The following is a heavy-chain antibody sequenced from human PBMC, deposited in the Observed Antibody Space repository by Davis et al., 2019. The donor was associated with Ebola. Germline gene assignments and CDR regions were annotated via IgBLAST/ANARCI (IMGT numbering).Heavy chain of an antibody. CDR1: GFTFSDYY. D-gene: IGHD6-13*01. J-gene: IGHJ6*02. CDR2: ISSSGSTI. CDR3: ASDMQQLARPVYYYYYGMDV. Sequence: GESLKISCAASGFTFSDYYMSWIRQAPGKGLEWVSYISSSGSTIYYADSVKGRFTISRDNAKNSLYLQMNSLRAEDTAVYYCASDMQQLARPVYYYYYGMDVWGQGTTVTVSS. V-gene: IGHV3-11*01.